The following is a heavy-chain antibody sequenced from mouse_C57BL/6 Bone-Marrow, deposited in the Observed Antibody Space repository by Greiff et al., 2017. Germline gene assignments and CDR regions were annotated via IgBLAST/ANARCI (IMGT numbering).Heavy chain of an antibody. CDR1: GYTFTSYW. CDR3: ASGGYEYDRGCAY. Sequence: QVQLQQPGAELVKPGASVKMSCKASGYTFTSYWITWVKQRPGQGLEWIGDIYPGSGSTNYNEKFKSKATLTVDTSSSTAYMQLSSLTSEDSAVYYCASGGYEYDRGCAYWGQGTLVTVSA. V-gene: IGHV1-55*01. J-gene: IGHJ3*01. CDR2: IYPGSGST. D-gene: IGHD2-4*01.